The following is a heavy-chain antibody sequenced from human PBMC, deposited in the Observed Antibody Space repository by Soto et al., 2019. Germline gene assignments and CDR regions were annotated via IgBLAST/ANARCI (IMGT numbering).Heavy chain of an antibody. CDR1: GGSISSSRYF. J-gene: IGHJ6*02. Sequence: TSETLSLTCTVPGGSISSSRYFWRWIRQAPGKGLEWIANIFYDGTTDYSPSLRSRITISVYTSKNQLSLKLSSVTAADTSIYYCAIQAGGGRFYYGMDVWGQGTTVTVS. CDR3: AIQAGGGRFYYGMDV. CDR2: IFYDGTT. D-gene: IGHD2-15*01. V-gene: IGHV4-39*01.